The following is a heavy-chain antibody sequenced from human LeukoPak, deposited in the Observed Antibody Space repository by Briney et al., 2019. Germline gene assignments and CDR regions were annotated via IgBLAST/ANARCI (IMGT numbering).Heavy chain of an antibody. Sequence: SETLSLTCTVSGGSISSYYWSWIRQPPGKGLEWIGYIYYSGSTNYNPSLKSRVTISVDTSKNQFSLKLSSVAAADPAVYYCARGYCSSTSCSPFDYWGQGTLVTVSS. D-gene: IGHD2-2*01. J-gene: IGHJ4*02. CDR1: GGSISSYY. V-gene: IGHV4-59*08. CDR3: ARGYCSSTSCSPFDY. CDR2: IYYSGST.